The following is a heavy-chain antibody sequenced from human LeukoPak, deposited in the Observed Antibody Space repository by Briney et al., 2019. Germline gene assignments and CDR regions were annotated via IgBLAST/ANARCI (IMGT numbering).Heavy chain of an antibody. CDR2: ISWNSGSI. CDR1: GFTFDDYA. V-gene: IGHV3-9*01. J-gene: IGHJ3*02. Sequence: GGSLRLSCAASGFTFDDYAMHWVRQAPGKGLEWVSGISWNSGSIGYADSVKGRFTISRDNAKNSLYLQMNSLRAEDTALYYCAKEVSCTFDIWGQGTMVTVSS. D-gene: IGHD5/OR15-5a*01. CDR3: AKEVSCTFDI.